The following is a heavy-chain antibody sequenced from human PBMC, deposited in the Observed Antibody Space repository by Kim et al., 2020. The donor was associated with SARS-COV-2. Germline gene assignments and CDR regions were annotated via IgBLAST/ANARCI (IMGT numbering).Heavy chain of an antibody. Sequence: GGSLRLSCAASGFTFSSYAMSWVRQAPGKGLEWVSVIYSDGSSTYYANSVKGRFTISRDNSKNTLYLQMSSLRAEDTALYYCAKDRYTSPGIFDYWVQGT. J-gene: IGHJ4*02. CDR1: GFTFSSYA. V-gene: IGHV3-23*03. D-gene: IGHD5-18*01. CDR2: IYSDGSST. CDR3: AKDRYTSPGIFDY.